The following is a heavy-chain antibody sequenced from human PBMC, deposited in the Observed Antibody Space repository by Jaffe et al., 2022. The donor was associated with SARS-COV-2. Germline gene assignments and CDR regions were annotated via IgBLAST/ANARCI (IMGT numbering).Heavy chain of an antibody. D-gene: IGHD3-22*01. Sequence: EVQLLESGGGLVQPGGSLRLSCAASGFTFSSYAMSWVRQAPGKGLEWVSAISGSGGSTYYADSVKGRFTISRDNSKNTLYLQMNSLRAEDTAVYYCAKDSETLDYYDVGPITFDIWGQGTMVTVSS. CDR3: AKDSETLDYYDVGPITFDI. CDR2: ISGSGGST. V-gene: IGHV3-23*01. J-gene: IGHJ3*02. CDR1: GFTFSSYA.